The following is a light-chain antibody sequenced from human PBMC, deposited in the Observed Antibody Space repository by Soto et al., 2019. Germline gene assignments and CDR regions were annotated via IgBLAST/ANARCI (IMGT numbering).Light chain of an antibody. CDR1: SSDVGGHNY. Sequence: QSALTQPASVSGSPGQSITISCTGTSSDVGGHNYVSWYQQHPGKAPKLLIYEVSHWPSGVSNRFSGSKSGNTASLTISGLQAEDEADYYCCSFASSSTYVFGTGTKVTVL. J-gene: IGLJ1*01. CDR2: EVS. CDR3: CSFASSSTYV. V-gene: IGLV2-14*01.